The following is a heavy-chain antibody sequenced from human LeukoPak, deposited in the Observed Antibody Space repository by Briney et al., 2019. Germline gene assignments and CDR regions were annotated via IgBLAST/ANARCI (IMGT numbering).Heavy chain of an antibody. J-gene: IGHJ4*02. CDR2: ISYDGSNK. CDR3: AKDLYYYGSGRIY. CDR1: GFTFSSYA. V-gene: IGHV3-30*04. Sequence: GGSLRLSCAASGFTFSSYAMHWVRQAPGKGLEWVAVISYDGSNKYYADSVKGRFTISRDNSKNTLYLQMNSLRAEDTAVYYCAKDLYYYGSGRIYWGQGTLVTVSS. D-gene: IGHD3-10*01.